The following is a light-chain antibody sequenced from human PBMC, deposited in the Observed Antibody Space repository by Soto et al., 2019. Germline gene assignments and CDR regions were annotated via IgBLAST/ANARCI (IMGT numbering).Light chain of an antibody. J-gene: IGKJ3*01. V-gene: IGKV3-20*01. CDR1: QRVSSTN. CDR3: QQYYSSPPGFT. CDR2: GAS. Sequence: PGERATLSCRASQRVSSTNFAWYRQKPGQPPSLLIYGASNRATGVPDRFSGSGSGTDFTLTISRLEPEDFAVYYCQQYYSSPPGFTFGPGTTVEVK.